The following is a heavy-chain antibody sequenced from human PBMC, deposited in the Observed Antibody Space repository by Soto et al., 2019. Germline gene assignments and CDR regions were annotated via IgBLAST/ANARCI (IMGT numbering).Heavy chain of an antibody. V-gene: IGHV4-34*01. CDR2: INHSGST. Sequence: SETLSLTCAVYGGSFSGYYWSWIRQPPGKGLERIGEINHSGSTNYNPSLKSRVTISVDTSKNQFSLKLSSVTAADTAVYYCARGAEYYFDYWGQGTLVTVSS. CDR1: GGSFSGYY. J-gene: IGHJ4*02. CDR3: ARGAEYYFDY.